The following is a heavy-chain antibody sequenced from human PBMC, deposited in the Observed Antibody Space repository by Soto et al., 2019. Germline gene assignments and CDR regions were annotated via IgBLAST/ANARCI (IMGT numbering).Heavy chain of an antibody. V-gene: IGHV4-34*01. Sequence: PSETLSLTCAVYGGSFSGYYWSWIRQPPGKGLEWIGEINHSGSTNYNPSLKSRVTISVDTSKNQFSLKLSSVTAADTAVYYCAVAVAGMVYYIDYLGQGTLVTVSS. D-gene: IGHD6-19*01. J-gene: IGHJ4*02. CDR3: AVAVAGMVYYIDY. CDR2: INHSGST. CDR1: GGSFSGYY.